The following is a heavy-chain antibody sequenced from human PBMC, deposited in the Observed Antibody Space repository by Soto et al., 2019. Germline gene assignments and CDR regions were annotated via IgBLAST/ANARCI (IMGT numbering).Heavy chain of an antibody. D-gene: IGHD2-2*01. Sequence: QVQLQESGPGLVKPSGTLSLTCAVSGGSISSSNWWSWVRQPPGKGLEWIGEIYHSGSTNYNPSLRSRVTLSVDESKSQFSLKLSSVTAADTAVYSCASVVGGYYYGMDVWGQGTTVTVSS. CDR2: IYHSGST. J-gene: IGHJ6*02. CDR1: GGSISSSNW. CDR3: ASVVGGYYYGMDV. V-gene: IGHV4-4*02.